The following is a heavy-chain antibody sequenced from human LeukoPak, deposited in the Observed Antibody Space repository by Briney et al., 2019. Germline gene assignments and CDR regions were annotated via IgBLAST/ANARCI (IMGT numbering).Heavy chain of an antibody. D-gene: IGHD1-26*01. V-gene: IGHV3-23*01. CDR1: GFTFSNFA. CDR3: ARIHSAGGAFDI. J-gene: IGHJ3*02. Sequence: GGSLRLSCVASGFTFSNFALSWVRQAPEKGLEWVSAISGNGGITLYADSVKGRFSISRDNSNNTLFLQMNSLRAADPAVYYCARIHSAGGAFDIWGQGTMVTVSS. CDR2: ISGNGGIT.